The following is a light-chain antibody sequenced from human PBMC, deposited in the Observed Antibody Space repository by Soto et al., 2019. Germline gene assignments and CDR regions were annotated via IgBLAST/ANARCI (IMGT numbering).Light chain of an antibody. Sequence: DIQMTQSPSSLSASIGDSVTITCRASQTIIGYLNWYQQKPGKAPRLLINAASNLQSGVPSRFRGSGSETDFTLTITSLQPEDFATYYCQQSYTTPRTVXQGTKVDIK. CDR1: QTIIGY. CDR2: AAS. V-gene: IGKV1-39*01. J-gene: IGKJ1*01. CDR3: QQSYTTPRT.